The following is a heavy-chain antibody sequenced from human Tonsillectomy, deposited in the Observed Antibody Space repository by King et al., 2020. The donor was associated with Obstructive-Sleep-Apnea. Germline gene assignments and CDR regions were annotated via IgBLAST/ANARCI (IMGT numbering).Heavy chain of an antibody. D-gene: IGHD2-8*01. CDR2: IKSSGAIT. CDR1: GFTFTNYA. CDR3: GRDPNGDYVGAFDF. Sequence: VQLVESGGGLVRPGGSLRLSCLTSGFTFTNYAMIWVRQAPERGLVWVSAIKSSGAITYYADSVRGRFTISRDNSRNTVYLQMNSLGADDTAMYFCGRDPNGDYVGAFDFWGRGTMVTVSS. V-gene: IGHV3-23*04. J-gene: IGHJ3*01.